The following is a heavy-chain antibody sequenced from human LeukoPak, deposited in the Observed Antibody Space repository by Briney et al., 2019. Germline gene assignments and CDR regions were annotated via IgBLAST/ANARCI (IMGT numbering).Heavy chain of an antibody. CDR2: ISYDGSNK. Sequence: GRSLRLSCAASGFTFSSDAMHWVRQAPGKGLEWVAVISYDGSNKYYADSVKGRFTISRDNSKNTLYLQMNSLRAEDTAVYYCARGARKGDDYGGFFDYWGQGTLVTVSS. CDR1: GFTFSSDA. D-gene: IGHD4-23*01. J-gene: IGHJ4*02. V-gene: IGHV3-30*04. CDR3: ARGARKGDDYGGFFDY.